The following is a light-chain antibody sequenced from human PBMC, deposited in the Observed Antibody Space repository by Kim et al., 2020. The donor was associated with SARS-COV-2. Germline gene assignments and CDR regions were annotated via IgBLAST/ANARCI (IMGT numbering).Light chain of an antibody. J-gene: IGKJ2*01. V-gene: IGKV1-5*03. CDR1: QNIYSW. CDR3: QQYDIYST. Sequence: DIQMTQSPSILSASVGDRVTITCRASQNIYSWLAWYQQKPGKAPRLLIYRASALESGVPSRFSGSGFGTEFTLTISSLQPDDFATYYCQQYDIYSTFGQGTKLEI. CDR2: RAS.